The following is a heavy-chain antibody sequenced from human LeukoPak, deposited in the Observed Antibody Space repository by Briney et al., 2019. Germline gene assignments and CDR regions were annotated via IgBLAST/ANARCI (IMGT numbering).Heavy chain of an antibody. V-gene: IGHV3-30*03. CDR1: GFTFSSYG. Sequence: GGSLRLSCAASGFTFSSYGMHWVRQAPGKGLEWVAVISYDGSNKYYADSVKGRFTISRDNSKNTLYLQMNSLRAEDTAVYYCAIDSSGWFEYFDYWGQGTLVTVSS. CDR2: ISYDGSNK. D-gene: IGHD6-19*01. J-gene: IGHJ4*02. CDR3: AIDSSGWFEYFDY.